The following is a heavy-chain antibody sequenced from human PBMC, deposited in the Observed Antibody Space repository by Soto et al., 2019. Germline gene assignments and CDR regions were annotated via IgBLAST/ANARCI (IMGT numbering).Heavy chain of an antibody. J-gene: IGHJ4*02. D-gene: IGHD6-13*01. CDR1: GGSISSGGYY. V-gene: IGHV4-31*03. CDR2: IYYSGST. CDR3: ARVRGYSSSWYLSYFDY. Sequence: PSETLSLTCTVSGGSISSGGYYWSWIRQHPGKGLEWIGYIYYSGSTYYNPSLKSRVTISVDTSKNQFSLKLSSVTAADTAVYYCARVRGYSSSWYLSYFDYWGQGTLVTVSS.